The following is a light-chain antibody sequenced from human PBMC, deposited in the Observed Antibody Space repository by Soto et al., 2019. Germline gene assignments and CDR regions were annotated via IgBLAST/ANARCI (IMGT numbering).Light chain of an antibody. CDR3: QQYHIYSGT. J-gene: IGKJ1*01. Sequence: IQLTQSPSFLSASVGDRVTITCRASQGISSYLAWYQQKPGKAPKLLIYAASTLQSGVPSRFSGSGSGTEFTLTINSLQPDDFATYYCQQYHIYSGTFGQGTKVDI. CDR2: AAS. CDR1: QGISSY. V-gene: IGKV1-9*01.